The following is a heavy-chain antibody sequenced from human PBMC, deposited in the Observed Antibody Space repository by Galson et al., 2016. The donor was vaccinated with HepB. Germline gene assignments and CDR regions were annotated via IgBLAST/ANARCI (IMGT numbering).Heavy chain of an antibody. CDR2: TDGRGGST. D-gene: IGHD3-10*01. Sequence: SLRLSCAASGFTFSTYTMSWVRQAPGKGLEWVSGTDGRGGSTYYTDSVKGRFTVSRDNSKNTMYLQMNSLKAEDTAIYYCARGGSWAGYWGQGTLVTVSS. J-gene: IGHJ4*02. CDR1: GFTFSTYT. V-gene: IGHV3-23*01. CDR3: ARGGSWAGY.